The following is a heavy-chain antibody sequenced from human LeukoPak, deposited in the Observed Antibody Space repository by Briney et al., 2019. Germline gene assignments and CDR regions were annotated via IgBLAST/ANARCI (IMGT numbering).Heavy chain of an antibody. Sequence: ASVKVSCKASGYTFTGYYMHWVRQAPGQGLEWMGRINPNSGGTNYAQKFQGRVTMTRDTSISTAYMELSRLRSDDTAVYYCARDRAIIVGATPGIGYWGQGTLVTFSS. V-gene: IGHV1-2*06. CDR1: GYTFTGYY. CDR2: INPNSGGT. J-gene: IGHJ4*02. CDR3: ARDRAIIVGATPGIGY. D-gene: IGHD1-26*01.